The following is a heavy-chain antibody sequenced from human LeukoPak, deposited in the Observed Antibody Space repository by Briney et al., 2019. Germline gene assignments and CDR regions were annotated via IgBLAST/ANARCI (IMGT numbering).Heavy chain of an antibody. CDR3: TKGLRFAAALTPFDY. CDR1: GFSFITYG. J-gene: IGHJ4*02. Sequence: GGSLRLSCAVSGFSFITYGMHWVRQAPGKGLEWVAVIWHDGSNKYYADSVKGRFTISRDNSKNSVYLQMNSLRPEDTAIYYCTKGLRFAAALTPFDYWGQGTLVTVSS. CDR2: IWHDGSNK. D-gene: IGHD6-13*01. V-gene: IGHV3-33*03.